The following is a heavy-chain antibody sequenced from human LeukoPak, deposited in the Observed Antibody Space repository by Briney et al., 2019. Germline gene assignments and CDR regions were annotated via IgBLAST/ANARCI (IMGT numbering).Heavy chain of an antibody. CDR3: ARDALTGSPNWFDP. V-gene: IGHV4-61*02. CDR2: IHNSGST. Sequence: SETLSLTCTVSGGSISSRAYYWTWIRQPGGKGLEWIGRIHNSGSTYYNPSLKSRVTMSIDTSNNQFFLKLNSVTAADTAVYHCARDALTGSPNWFDPWGQGILVTVSS. J-gene: IGHJ5*02. D-gene: IGHD3-9*01. CDR1: GGSISSRAYY.